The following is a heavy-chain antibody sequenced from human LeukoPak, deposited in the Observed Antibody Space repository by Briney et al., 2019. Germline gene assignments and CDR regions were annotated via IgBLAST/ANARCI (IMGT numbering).Heavy chain of an antibody. Sequence: GGSLRLSCAASGFTFSGSALHWVRQASGKGLEWVGRIRSTANGYATAYAASVKGRFTISRDNAKNSLYLQMNSLRAEDTALYYCAKDSHDYVWGSYRPNFDYWGQGTLVTISS. D-gene: IGHD3-16*02. CDR3: AKDSHDYVWGSYRPNFDY. CDR1: GFTFSGSA. V-gene: IGHV3-73*01. CDR2: IRSTANGYAT. J-gene: IGHJ4*02.